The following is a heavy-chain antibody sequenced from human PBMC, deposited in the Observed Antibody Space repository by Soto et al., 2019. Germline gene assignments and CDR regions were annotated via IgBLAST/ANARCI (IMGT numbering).Heavy chain of an antibody. CDR2: ISGSGGST. J-gene: IGHJ6*03. CDR3: AKDGVYYDFWSGYSDPYYYYMDV. CDR1: GFTFSSYA. V-gene: IGHV3-23*01. D-gene: IGHD3-3*01. Sequence: GGSLRLSCAASGFTFSSYAMSWVRQAPGKGLEWVSAISGSGGSTYYADSVKGRFTISRDNSKNTLYLQMNSLRAEDTAVYYCAKDGVYYDFWSGYSDPYYYYMDVWGKGTTVTVSS.